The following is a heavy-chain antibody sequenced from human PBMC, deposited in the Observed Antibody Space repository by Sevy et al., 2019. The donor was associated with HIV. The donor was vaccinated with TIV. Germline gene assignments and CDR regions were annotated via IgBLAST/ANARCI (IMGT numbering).Heavy chain of an antibody. V-gene: IGHV3-21*01. Sequence: GGCLRLSCAASGFTFSSYSMNWVRQAPGKGLEWVSSISSSSSYIYYADSVKGRFTISRDNAKNSLYLQMNSLRAEDTAVYYCARGAYCSSTSCYTGIAAAGRFDYWGQGTLVTVSS. D-gene: IGHD2-2*02. J-gene: IGHJ4*02. CDR2: ISSSSSYI. CDR3: ARGAYCSSTSCYTGIAAAGRFDY. CDR1: GFTFSSYS.